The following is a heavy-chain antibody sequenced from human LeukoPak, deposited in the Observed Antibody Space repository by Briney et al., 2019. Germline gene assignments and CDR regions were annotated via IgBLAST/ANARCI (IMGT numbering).Heavy chain of an antibody. CDR1: GYTVTSYG. V-gene: IGHV1-18*01. D-gene: IGHD1-26*01. Sequence: ASVKVSCKASGYTVTSYGISWVRQAPGQGLEWMVWISAYNGNTNYAQKLQGRVTMTTDTSTSTAYMELRSLRSDDTAVYYCARSGTHYYYYYMDVWGKGTTVTVSS. CDR2: ISAYNGNT. J-gene: IGHJ6*03. CDR3: ARSGTHYYYYYMDV.